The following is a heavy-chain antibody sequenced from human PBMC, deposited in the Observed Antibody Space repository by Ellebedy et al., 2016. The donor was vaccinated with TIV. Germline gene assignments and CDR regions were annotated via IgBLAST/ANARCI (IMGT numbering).Heavy chain of an antibody. CDR1: GGSISSSSYY. Sequence: MPSETLSLTCTVSGGSISSSSYYWGWFRQPPGKGLEWIGSIYYSGVTYYNPSLKSRVTVSIDTSKNRFSLRLSSVTAADTAVYFCARLGDILTAFYPRNFWGQGTLVTVSS. D-gene: IGHD3-9*01. J-gene: IGHJ4*02. CDR3: ARLGDILTAFYPRNF. V-gene: IGHV4-39*01. CDR2: IYYSGVT.